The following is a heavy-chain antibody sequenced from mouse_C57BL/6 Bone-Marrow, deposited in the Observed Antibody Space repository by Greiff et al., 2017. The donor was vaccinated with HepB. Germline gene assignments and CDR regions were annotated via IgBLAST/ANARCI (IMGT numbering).Heavy chain of an antibody. Sequence: VQLQQSGPGLVQPSQSLSITCTVSGFSLTSYGVHWVRQSPGKGLEWLGVIGSGGSTDYNAAFISRLSISKDNSKSQVFFKMNSLQADDTAIYYCARNGLVGDYRGQGTSVTVSS. CDR2: IGSGGST. CDR1: GFSLTSYG. V-gene: IGHV2-2*01. D-gene: IGHD2-2*01. J-gene: IGHJ4*01. CDR3: ARNGLVGDY.